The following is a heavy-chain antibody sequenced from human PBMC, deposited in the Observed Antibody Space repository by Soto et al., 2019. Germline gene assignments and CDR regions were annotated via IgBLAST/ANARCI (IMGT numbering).Heavy chain of an antibody. V-gene: IGHV3-33*01. J-gene: IGHJ5*02. Sequence: QVQLVESGGGVVQPGRSLRLSCAASGFTFSSYGMHWVRQAPGKGLEWVAVIWYDGSNKYYADSVKGRFTISRDNSKNTLYLRMNSLRAEDTAVYYCARDHIGYCSGGSCYARGDWLAPWGQGTLVTVSS. CDR1: GFTFSSYG. CDR2: IWYDGSNK. D-gene: IGHD2-15*01. CDR3: ARDHIGYCSGGSCYARGDWLAP.